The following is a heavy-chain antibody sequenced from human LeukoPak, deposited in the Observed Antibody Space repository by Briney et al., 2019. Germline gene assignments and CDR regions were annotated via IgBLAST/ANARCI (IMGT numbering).Heavy chain of an antibody. J-gene: IGHJ2*01. V-gene: IGHV4-34*01. D-gene: IGHD2-2*01. CDR3: ARGIVLVPAAKEYFDL. CDR1: GGSFSGYY. CDR2: INHSGSN. Sequence: SETLSLTCAVYGGSFSGYYWSWLRQPPGKGLEWIGEINHSGSNNYNPSLKSRVTISVGTSKNQFSLKLSSVTAADTSVYYCARGIVLVPAAKEYFDLWGRGTLVTVSS.